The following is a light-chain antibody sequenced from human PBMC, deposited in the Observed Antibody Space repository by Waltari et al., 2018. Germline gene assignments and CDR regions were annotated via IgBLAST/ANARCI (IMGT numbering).Light chain of an antibody. Sequence: CRASQGIGPNLAGYQQNPGQAPRRLSYGASTRATCCPARFSGSGFGTEFTLTISSLRSEDCAVYYCQHYHNWPPITFGQGTRLEIK. CDR2: GAS. J-gene: IGKJ5*01. V-gene: IGKV3-15*01. CDR3: QHYHNWPPIT. CDR1: QGIGPN.